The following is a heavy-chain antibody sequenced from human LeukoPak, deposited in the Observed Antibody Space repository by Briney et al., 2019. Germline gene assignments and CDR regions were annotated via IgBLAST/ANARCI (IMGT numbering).Heavy chain of an antibody. J-gene: IGHJ3*02. CDR1: GYTFTSYD. CDR3: ARFSSSWPLDAFDI. CDR2: MNPNSGNT. V-gene: IGHV1-8*01. D-gene: IGHD6-13*01. Sequence: ASVKVSCKASGYTFTSYDINWVRQATGQGLEWMGWMNPNSGNTGYAQKFQGRVTMTRNTSISTAYMELSSLRSDDTAVYYCARFSSSWPLDAFDIWGQGTMVTVSS.